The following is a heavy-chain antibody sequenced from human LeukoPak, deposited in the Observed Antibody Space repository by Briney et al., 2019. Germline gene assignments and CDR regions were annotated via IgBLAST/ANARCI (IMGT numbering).Heavy chain of an antibody. CDR2: VYNSGNN. CDR3: ARRNVLTEGEAFDV. D-gene: IGHD3-16*01. J-gene: IGHJ3*01. CDR1: GGSISNYY. V-gene: IGHV4-59*08. Sequence: SETLSLTCAVSGGSISNYYWTWIRQPPGTGLEWIGYVYNSGNNNYNPSLRSRVTISIDASKNQFSLRLNSVTAADTAVYYCARRNVLTEGEAFDVWGQGTLVTVSS.